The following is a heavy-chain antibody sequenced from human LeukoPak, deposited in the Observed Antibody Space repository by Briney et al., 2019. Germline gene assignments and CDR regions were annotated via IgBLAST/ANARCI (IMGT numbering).Heavy chain of an antibody. CDR2: IKQDRSEK. CDR3: ATYYYDSSGYYYFDY. Sequence: GGSLRLSCAASGFTFTNYWMSWVRQAPGKGLELVANIKQDRSEKYYVDSVKGRFTISRDNAKNSLYLQMNSLRAEDTAVYYCATYYYDSSGYYYFDYWGQGTLVTVSS. D-gene: IGHD3-22*01. V-gene: IGHV3-7*01. CDR1: GFTFTNYW. J-gene: IGHJ4*02.